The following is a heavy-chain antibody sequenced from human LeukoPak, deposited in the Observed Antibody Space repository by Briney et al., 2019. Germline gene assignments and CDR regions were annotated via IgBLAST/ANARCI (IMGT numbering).Heavy chain of an antibody. J-gene: IGHJ4*02. Sequence: ASVKVSCKASGYTFTGYYMHWVRQAPGQGLEWMGWINPNSGGTNYAQKFQGRVTMTRDTSISTAYMELSRLRSDDTAVYYCARGRLNGILTGYYTGYYFDYWGQGTLVTVSS. CDR2: INPNSGGT. V-gene: IGHV1-2*02. CDR1: GYTFTGYY. D-gene: IGHD3-9*01. CDR3: ARGRLNGILTGYYTGYYFDY.